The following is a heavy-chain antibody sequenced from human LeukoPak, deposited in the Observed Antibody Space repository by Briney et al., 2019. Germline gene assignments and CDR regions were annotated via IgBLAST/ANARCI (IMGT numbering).Heavy chain of an antibody. V-gene: IGHV3-7*01. CDR1: GFTFSSYW. D-gene: IGHD6-19*01. Sequence: GGSLRLSCAASGFTFSSYWMSWVRQAPGKGLEWVANIKQDGSEKYYVDSVKGRFTISRDNAKNSLYLQMNSLRAEDTAVYYCARDLGSGWYYFDYWGQGTLVTVSS. CDR2: IKQDGSEK. CDR3: ARDLGSGWYYFDY. J-gene: IGHJ4*02.